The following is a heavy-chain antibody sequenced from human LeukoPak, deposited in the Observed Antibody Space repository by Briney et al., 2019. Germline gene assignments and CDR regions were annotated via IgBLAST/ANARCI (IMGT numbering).Heavy chain of an antibody. D-gene: IGHD3-3*01. Sequence: GGSLRLSCAASGFTFTNFAVSWVRQAPGKGLEWVSTIGGSGSITYYADSVKGRFTISRDNSKNTLFLQMNSLRAEDTAVYYCARGYGLRSVFDYWGQGTLVTVSS. CDR1: GFTFTNFA. V-gene: IGHV3-23*01. CDR2: IGGSGSIT. CDR3: ARGYGLRSVFDY. J-gene: IGHJ4*02.